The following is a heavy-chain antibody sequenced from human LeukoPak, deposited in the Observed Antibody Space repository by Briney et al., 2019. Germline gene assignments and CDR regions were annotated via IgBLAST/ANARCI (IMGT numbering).Heavy chain of an antibody. V-gene: IGHV6-1*01. CDR1: GDSVSNNSAA. Sequence: SQTLSLTCAISGDSVSNNSAAWNWIRQSPSRGLEWLGRTYYRSKLYTDYAVSVKSRITINPGTSMNRFSLQLRSVTPEDTAVYYCARGALLWFGAKMEYYFDYWGQGTPLTVSS. CDR2: TYYRSKLYT. J-gene: IGHJ4*02. CDR3: ARGALLWFGAKMEYYFDY. D-gene: IGHD3-10*01.